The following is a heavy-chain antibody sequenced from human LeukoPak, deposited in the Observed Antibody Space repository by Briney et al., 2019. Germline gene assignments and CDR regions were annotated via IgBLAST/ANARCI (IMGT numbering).Heavy chain of an antibody. V-gene: IGHV3-21*01. D-gene: IGHD4-17*01. J-gene: IGHJ4*02. CDR2: ISSSSSYI. CDR3: ARGATVTLDY. Sequence: GGSLRLSCAASGFTFSSYSMNWVRQAPGKGLEWVSSISSSSSYIYYAGSVKGRFTISRDNAKNSLYLQMNSLRAEDTAVYYCARGATVTLDYWGQGTQVTVSS. CDR1: GFTFSSYS.